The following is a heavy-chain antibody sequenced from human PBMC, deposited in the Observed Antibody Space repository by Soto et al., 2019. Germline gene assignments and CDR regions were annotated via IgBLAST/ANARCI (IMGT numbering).Heavy chain of an antibody. Sequence: QLQLQESGSGLVKPSQTLSLTCAVSGGSISSGGYSWSWIRQPPGKGLEWIGYIYHSGSTYYNPSLKCRVTISVDRSKTQFSRKLSPVAAADTAVYCCASPRGGPVPLGYGGQGTLVTVSS. J-gene: IGHJ4*02. CDR2: IYHSGST. CDR3: ASPRGGPVPLGY. V-gene: IGHV4-30-2*01. CDR1: GGSISSGGYS. D-gene: IGHD3-10*01.